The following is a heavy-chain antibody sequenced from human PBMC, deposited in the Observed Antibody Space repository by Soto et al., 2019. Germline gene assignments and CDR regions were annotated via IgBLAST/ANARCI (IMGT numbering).Heavy chain of an antibody. CDR3: ARDRPPEYSSRWPDAFDI. CDR2: IWYDGSNK. V-gene: IGHV3-33*01. Sequence: QVQLVESGGGVVQPGRSLRLSCAASGFTFSSYGMHWVRQAPGKGLEWVAVIWYDGSNKYYADSVKGRFTISRDNSKNTLYLQMNSLRAEDTAVYYCARDRPPEYSSRWPDAFDIWGQGTMVTVSS. J-gene: IGHJ3*02. D-gene: IGHD6-13*01. CDR1: GFTFSSYG.